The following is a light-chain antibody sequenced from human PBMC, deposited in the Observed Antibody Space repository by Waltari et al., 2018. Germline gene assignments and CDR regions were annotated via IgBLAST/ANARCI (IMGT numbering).Light chain of an antibody. CDR3: SSYISSSTLEL. Sequence: QSALTQPAAVSGSPGQSIPISCTGTSRDVGAYNYVSWYQQHPGKAPKLMIFDVSNRPSGVSNRFSGSKSGNTASLTISGLQAEDEADYYCSSYISSSTLELFGGGTSLTVL. J-gene: IGLJ2*01. CDR1: SRDVGAYNY. CDR2: DVS. V-gene: IGLV2-14*03.